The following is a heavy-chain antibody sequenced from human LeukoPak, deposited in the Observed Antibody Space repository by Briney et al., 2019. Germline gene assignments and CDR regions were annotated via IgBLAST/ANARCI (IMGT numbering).Heavy chain of an antibody. V-gene: IGHV3-30-3*01. J-gene: IGHJ4*02. CDR2: ISYVETSK. CDR1: GFTFSSYA. D-gene: IGHD6-19*01. Sequence: GGSLRLSCAASGFTFSSYAMHWVRQAPGQGLEWVAVISYVETSKYYADSVKGRFTISRDNSKNTLYLQMNSLRAEDTAVYYCAKVGQWLLTDEYYFDYWGQGTLVTVSS. CDR3: AKVGQWLLTDEYYFDY.